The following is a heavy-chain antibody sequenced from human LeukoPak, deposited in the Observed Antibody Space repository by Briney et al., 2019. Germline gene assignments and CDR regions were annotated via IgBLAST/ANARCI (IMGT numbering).Heavy chain of an antibody. J-gene: IGHJ3*02. CDR1: GYTFTYYY. D-gene: IGHD2-2*01. CDR2: VDPEDGET. CDR3: ATVDVVPAAISLGVNI. Sequence: ATVKISCKVSGYTFTYYYMHWVQQAPGKGLEWMGLVDPEDGETIYAEKFQGRVTITADTSTDTAYMELSSLRSEDTAVYYCATVDVVPAAISLGVNIWGQGTMVTVSS. V-gene: IGHV1-69-2*01.